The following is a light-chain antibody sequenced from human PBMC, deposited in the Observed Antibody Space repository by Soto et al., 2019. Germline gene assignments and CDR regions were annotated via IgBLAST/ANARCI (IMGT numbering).Light chain of an antibody. CDR3: SSYAGSKNRYV. CDR2: EVT. J-gene: IGLJ1*01. Sequence: QSALTQPPSASGSRGQSVTISCTGTSSDVGGYNFVSWYQQHPGKAPKVILYEVTKRPSGVPDRFSVSKSGNTASLTVSGLQTEDEAHYYCSSYAGSKNRYVFGTGTKLTVL. CDR1: SSDVGGYNF. V-gene: IGLV2-8*01.